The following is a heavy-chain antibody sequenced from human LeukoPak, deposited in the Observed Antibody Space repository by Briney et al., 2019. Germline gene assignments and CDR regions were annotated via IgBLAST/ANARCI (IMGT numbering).Heavy chain of an antibody. Sequence: GGSLRLSCAASGFTFDNYAMHWVRQAPGRGLEWVSGISWNSGSKGYADSVKGRFTISRDDATNSLYLQMNSLRVEDTALYFCAKEGHGHDSSGYYHADLDSWGQGTLVTVSS. CDR3: AKEGHGHDSSGYYHADLDS. D-gene: IGHD3-22*01. CDR2: ISWNSGSK. V-gene: IGHV3-9*01. CDR1: GFTFDNYA. J-gene: IGHJ4*02.